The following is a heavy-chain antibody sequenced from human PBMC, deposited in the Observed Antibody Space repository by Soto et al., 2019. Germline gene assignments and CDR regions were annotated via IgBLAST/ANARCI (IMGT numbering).Heavy chain of an antibody. CDR2: INHSGST. J-gene: IGHJ4*02. CDR1: GGSFSGYY. V-gene: IGHV4-34*01. Sequence: SSETLSLTCAVYGGSFSGYYWSWIRQPPGKGLEWIGEINHSGSTNYNPSLKSRVTISVDTSKNQFSLKLSSVTAADTAVYYCARGRRAAAGPSYFDYWGQGTLVTVSS. CDR3: ARGRRAAAGPSYFDY. D-gene: IGHD6-13*01.